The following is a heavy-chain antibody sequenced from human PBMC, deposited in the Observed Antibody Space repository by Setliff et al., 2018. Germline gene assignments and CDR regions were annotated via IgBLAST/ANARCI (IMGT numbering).Heavy chain of an antibody. D-gene: IGHD3-16*02. CDR3: ARDLYDYVWGTYRYHDAFDI. J-gene: IGHJ3*02. Sequence: PSETLSLTCAVSGFSITSGYYWGWIRQAPGKGLEWIGSLYHSGTTYYNPSLKSRVTISIDTSKNQFSLKLSSVTAADTAVHYCARDLYDYVWGTYRYHDAFDIWGQGTMVTVSS. V-gene: IGHV4-38-2*02. CDR1: GFSITSGYY. CDR2: LYHSGTT.